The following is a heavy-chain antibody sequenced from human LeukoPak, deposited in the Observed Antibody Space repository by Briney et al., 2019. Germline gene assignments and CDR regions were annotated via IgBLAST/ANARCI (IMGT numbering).Heavy chain of an antibody. Sequence: GASVKVSCKASGYIFTGYYMHWVRQAPGQGLEWMGIINPRGGSTSYAQKFQGRVTMTRDTSTTTVYMELSSLRSEDTAVYYCARDPTDSSHYYYPGMDVWGQGTTVTVSS. CDR2: INPRGGST. D-gene: IGHD3-22*01. J-gene: IGHJ6*02. CDR1: GYIFTGYY. CDR3: ARDPTDSSHYYYPGMDV. V-gene: IGHV1-46*01.